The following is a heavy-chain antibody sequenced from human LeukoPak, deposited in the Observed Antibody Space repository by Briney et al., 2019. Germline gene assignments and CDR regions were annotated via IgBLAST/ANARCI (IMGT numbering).Heavy chain of an antibody. Sequence: PSETLSLTCTVSGGSISSYYWSWIRQPPGKGLEWIGYIYYSGSTNYNPSLKSRVTISVDTSKNQFSLKLCSVTAADTAVYYCARDGVAEDLDTNNWFDPWGQGTLVTVSS. CDR1: GGSISSYY. V-gene: IGHV4-59*01. CDR3: ARDGVAEDLDTNNWFDP. CDR2: IYYSGST. J-gene: IGHJ5*02. D-gene: IGHD3/OR15-3a*01.